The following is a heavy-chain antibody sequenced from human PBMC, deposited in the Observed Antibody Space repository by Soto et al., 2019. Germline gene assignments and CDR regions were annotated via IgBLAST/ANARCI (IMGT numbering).Heavy chain of an antibody. V-gene: IGHV3-11*01. J-gene: IGHJ6*02. CDR1: GFTFSDYY. CDR3: ARDNVVVVAATRGRYYGMDV. Sequence: GAQRLSCAASGFTFSDYYMSWIRQAPGKGLEWVSYISSSGSTIYYADSVKGRFTISRDNAKNSLYLQMNSLRAEDTAVYYCARDNVVVVAATRGRYYGMDVWGQGTTVTVSS. D-gene: IGHD2-15*01. CDR2: ISSSGSTI.